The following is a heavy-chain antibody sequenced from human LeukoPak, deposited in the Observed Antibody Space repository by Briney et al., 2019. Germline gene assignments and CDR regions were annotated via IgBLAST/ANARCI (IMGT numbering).Heavy chain of an antibody. CDR1: GFTFNSYA. V-gene: IGHV3-23*01. D-gene: IGHD2-2*01. CDR2: ISGSGGST. CDR3: AKGVCSSTSCYAGDAFDI. Sequence: GGSLRLSCAASGFTFNSYAMSWVRQAPGKGLEWVSAISGSGGSTYYADSVKGRFTISRDNSKNTLYLQMNSLRAEDTAVYYCAKGVCSSTSCYAGDAFDIWGQGTMVTVSS. J-gene: IGHJ3*02.